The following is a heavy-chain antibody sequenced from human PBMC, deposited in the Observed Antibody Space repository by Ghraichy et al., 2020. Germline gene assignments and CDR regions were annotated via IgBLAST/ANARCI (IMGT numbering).Heavy chain of an antibody. V-gene: IGHV3-73*01. Sequence: GESLNISCAASGFTFSGSAMHWVRQASGKGLEWVGRIRSKANSYATAYAASVKGRFTISRDDSKNTAYLQMNSLKTEDTAVYYCTRHGSTRDYYYYYGMDVWGQGTTVTVSS. CDR2: IRSKANSYAT. J-gene: IGHJ6*02. CDR3: TRHGSTRDYYYYYGMDV. CDR1: GFTFSGSA. D-gene: IGHD2/OR15-2a*01.